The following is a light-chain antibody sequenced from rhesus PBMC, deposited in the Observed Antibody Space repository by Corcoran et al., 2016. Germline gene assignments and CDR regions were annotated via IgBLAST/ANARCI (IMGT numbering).Light chain of an antibody. Sequence: DIQMTQSPSSLSASVGDTVPITCRASQGINNYLAWYQPKPGKAPKPRIYYASNLESGVPYRFSGSGSGTDFTRPISSLQPEDFATYYFQQHNSYPHSFGQGTKVEIK. V-gene: IGKV1S14*01. CDR2: YAS. J-gene: IGKJ2*01. CDR1: QGINNY. CDR3: QQHNSYPHS.